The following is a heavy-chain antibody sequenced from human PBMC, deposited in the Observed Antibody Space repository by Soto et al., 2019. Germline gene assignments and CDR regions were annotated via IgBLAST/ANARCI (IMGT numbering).Heavy chain of an antibody. CDR2: IYYSGST. D-gene: IGHD6-19*01. Sequence: SETLSLTCTVSGGSISSYYWSWIRQPPGKGLEWIGYIYYSGSTNYNPSLKSRVTISVDTSKNQFSLKLSSVTAADTAVYYCARLVAVAGTIDYWGQGTLVTVSS. CDR3: ARLVAVAGTIDY. V-gene: IGHV4-59*08. CDR1: GGSISSYY. J-gene: IGHJ4*02.